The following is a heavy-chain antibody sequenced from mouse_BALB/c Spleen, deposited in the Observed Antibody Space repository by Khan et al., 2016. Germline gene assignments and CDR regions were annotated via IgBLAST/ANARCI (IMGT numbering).Heavy chain of an antibody. CDR3: AKGGDGYYVDY. CDR2: INPSTGYT. CDR1: GYTFTSYW. D-gene: IGHD3-3*01. V-gene: IGHV1-7*01. Sequence: QVQLKQSGAELAKPGASVKMSCKASGYTFTSYWMHWVKQRPGQGLEWIGYINPSTGYTEYNQKFKDKATLTADKSSSTAYMQLSSLTSEDSAVYYCAKGGDGYYVDYWGQGTTLTVSS. J-gene: IGHJ2*01.